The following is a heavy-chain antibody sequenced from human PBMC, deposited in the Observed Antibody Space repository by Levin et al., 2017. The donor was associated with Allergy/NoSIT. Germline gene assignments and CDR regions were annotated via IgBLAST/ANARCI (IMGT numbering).Heavy chain of an antibody. CDR3: AKSTGRDYFDY. Sequence: LSLTCAASGFTFSSYAMSWVRQAPGKGLEWVSAISGSGGSTYYADSVKGRFTISRDNSKNTLYLQMNSLRAEDTAVYYCAKSTGRDYFDYWGQGTLVTVSS. V-gene: IGHV3-23*01. CDR1: GFTFSSYA. J-gene: IGHJ4*02. D-gene: IGHD1-1*01. CDR2: ISGSGGST.